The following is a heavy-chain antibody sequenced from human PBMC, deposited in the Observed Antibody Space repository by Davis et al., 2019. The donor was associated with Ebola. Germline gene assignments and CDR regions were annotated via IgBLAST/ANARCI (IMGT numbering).Heavy chain of an antibody. CDR2: INPNSGGT. V-gene: IGHV1-2*02. D-gene: IGHD6-13*01. CDR3: AREGGGIATQFDY. CDR1: GYTVTGYY. Sequence: ASVKVSCKASGYTVTGYYMHWVRQAPGQGLEWMGWINPNSGGTNYAQKFQGRVTMTRDTSISTAYMELSRLRSDDTAVYYCAREGGGIATQFDYWGQGTLVTVSS. J-gene: IGHJ4*02.